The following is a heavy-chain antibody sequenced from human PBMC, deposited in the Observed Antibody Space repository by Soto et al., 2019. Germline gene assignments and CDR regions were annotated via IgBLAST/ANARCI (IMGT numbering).Heavy chain of an antibody. CDR3: ASDLASAGY. V-gene: IGHV3-74*01. J-gene: IGHJ4*02. D-gene: IGHD6-13*01. CDR2: TNKDGSDT. Sequence: GGSLRLSCAASGFTFSNFYMHWVRQAPGKGLVWVSRTNKDGSDTTYADSVRGRFTISRDNAKNTLYLQMSSLRAEDTAVYFCASDLASAGYWGQGTLVTVSS. CDR1: GFTFSNFY.